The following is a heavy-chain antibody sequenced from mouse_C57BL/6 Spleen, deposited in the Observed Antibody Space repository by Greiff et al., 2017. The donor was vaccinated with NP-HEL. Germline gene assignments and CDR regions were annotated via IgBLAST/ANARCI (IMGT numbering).Heavy chain of an antibody. J-gene: IGHJ4*01. V-gene: IGHV1-39*01. CDR1: GYSFTDYN. D-gene: IGHD2-1*01. CDR2: ITPNYGTT. Sequence: VQLQPSGPELVKPGASVKISCKASGYSFTDYNMNWVKQRNGKSLEWIGVITPNYGTTSYNQKFKGKATLTVDQSSSTAYMQLNSLTSEDSAVYYCARRRKYGNYVRYYAMDYWGQGTSVTVSS. CDR3: ARRRKYGNYVRYYAMDY.